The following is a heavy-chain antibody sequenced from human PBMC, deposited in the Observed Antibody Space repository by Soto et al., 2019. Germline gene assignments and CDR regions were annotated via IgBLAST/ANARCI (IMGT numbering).Heavy chain of an antibody. Sequence: DVQLVESGGGLVKPGESLRLSCAASGFTFSPYSMNWVRQAPGKGLEWVSSISCSSSYIYYADSVKGRFTISRDNAKNXVYLQMNSLRAEDTAVYYCARVVDYCDPYYSYGMDVWGQGTTVTVSS. V-gene: IGHV3-21*01. CDR1: GFTFSPYS. D-gene: IGHD3-22*01. CDR3: ARVVDYCDPYYSYGMDV. CDR2: ISCSSSYI. J-gene: IGHJ6*02.